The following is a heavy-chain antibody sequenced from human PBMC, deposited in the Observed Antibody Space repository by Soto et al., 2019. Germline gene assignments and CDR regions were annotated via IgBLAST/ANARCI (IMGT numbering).Heavy chain of an antibody. Sequence: QMQLVQSGPEVKKPGTSVKVSCKASGFTFTSSAVQWVRQARGQRLEWIGWIVVGSGNTNYAQKFQERVTITRDMSTSTAYIELSSLRSEDTAVYYCAADYSSGWYLFDYWGQGTLVTVSS. D-gene: IGHD6-19*01. V-gene: IGHV1-58*01. J-gene: IGHJ4*02. CDR3: AADYSSGWYLFDY. CDR1: GFTFTSSA. CDR2: IVVGSGNT.